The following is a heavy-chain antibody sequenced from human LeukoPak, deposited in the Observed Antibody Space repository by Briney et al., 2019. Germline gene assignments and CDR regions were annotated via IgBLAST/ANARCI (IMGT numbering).Heavy chain of an antibody. V-gene: IGHV1-69*01. CDR2: IIPIFGTA. D-gene: IGHD6-13*01. Sequence: ASVKVSCTASGGTFSSYAISWVRQAPGQGLEWMGGIIPIFGTANYAQKFQGRVTITADESTSTAYMELSSLRSEDTAVYYCASTGKQQLVPGLGFDPWGQGTLVTVSS. CDR1: GGTFSSYA. CDR3: ASTGKQQLVPGLGFDP. J-gene: IGHJ5*02.